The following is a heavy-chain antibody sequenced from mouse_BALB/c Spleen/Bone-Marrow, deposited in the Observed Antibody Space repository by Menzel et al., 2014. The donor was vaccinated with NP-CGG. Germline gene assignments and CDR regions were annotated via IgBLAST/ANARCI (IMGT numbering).Heavy chain of an antibody. J-gene: IGHJ3*01. CDR2: INPESNTI. CDR1: GFDFSRYW. V-gene: IGHV4-1*02. CDR3: ARLGYYGWFAY. D-gene: IGHD2-3*01. Sequence: EVQRVESGGGLVQPGGSLKLSCAASGFDFSRYWMSWVRQAPGKGLQWIGEINPESNTINYTPSLKDKFIISRVNAKNTLYLQMSKVRSEDTALYCCARLGYYGWFAYWGQGTLVTVSA.